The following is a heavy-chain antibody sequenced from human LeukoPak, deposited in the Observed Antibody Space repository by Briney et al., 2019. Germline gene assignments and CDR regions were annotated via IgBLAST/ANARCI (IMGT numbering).Heavy chain of an antibody. CDR3: ARDFGGGSYYNDAFDI. CDR2: IYYSGST. D-gene: IGHD1-26*01. CDR1: GGSINSSSYY. J-gene: IGHJ3*02. V-gene: IGHV4-61*01. Sequence: SETLSLTCTVSGGSINSSSYYWDWIRQPPGKGLEWIGYIYYSGSTNYNPSLKSRVTISVDTSKNQFPLKLSSVTAADTAVYYCARDFGGGSYYNDAFDIWGQGTMVTVSS.